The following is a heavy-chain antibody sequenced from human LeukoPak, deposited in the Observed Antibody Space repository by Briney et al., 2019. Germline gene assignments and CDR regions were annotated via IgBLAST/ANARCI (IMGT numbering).Heavy chain of an antibody. CDR1: GFTFSNYA. V-gene: IGHV3-30-3*01. CDR3: ARVRGDIVVVPAGLYGMDV. J-gene: IGHJ6*02. D-gene: IGHD2-2*01. Sequence: PGASLRLSCAASGFTFSNYAMSWVRQAPGKGLEWVAVISYDGSNKYYADSVKGRFTISRDNSKNTLYLQMNSLRAEDTAVYYCARVRGDIVVVPAGLYGMDVWGQGTTVTVSS. CDR2: ISYDGSNK.